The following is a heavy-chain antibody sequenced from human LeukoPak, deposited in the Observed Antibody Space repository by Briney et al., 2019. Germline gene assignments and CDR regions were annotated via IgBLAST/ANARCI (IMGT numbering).Heavy chain of an antibody. CDR3: ARCLIVTVAARGYRCYMDV. D-gene: IGHD2-21*02. CDR2: ISHSGNI. V-gene: IGHV4-34*01. J-gene: IGHJ6*03. CDR1: GGSFNGYY. Sequence: SETLSLSCGVYGGSFNGYYWSWIRQPPGKGLERIGEISHSGNINYNPSLKSRVTMSVDMSTKQLSLRLSSVTAADTAVYYCARCLIVTVAARGYRCYMDVWGNGTTVAVSS.